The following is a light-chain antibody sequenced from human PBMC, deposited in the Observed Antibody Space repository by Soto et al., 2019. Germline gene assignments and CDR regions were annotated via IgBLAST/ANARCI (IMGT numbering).Light chain of an antibody. J-gene: IGKJ3*01. Sequence: DIQMTQSPPSLSASVGDSVTITCRASQGISYYLAWYQQRPGKVPKLLVYAAFTLQSGVPTRFIGGGSGTDFSFTINSLQPEDFGTYYCQNYKSAPFTFGPGTKVDL. V-gene: IGKV1-27*01. CDR2: AAF. CDR1: QGISYY. CDR3: QNYKSAPFT.